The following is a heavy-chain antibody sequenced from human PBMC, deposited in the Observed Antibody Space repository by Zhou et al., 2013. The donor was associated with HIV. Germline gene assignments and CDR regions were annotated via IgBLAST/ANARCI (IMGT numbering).Heavy chain of an antibody. CDR3: ARDYVSVRFERYVGSDRVKPFGYLTRSGSPTGNPGRFDP. CDR2: IIPIFGTA. J-gene: IGHJ5*02. V-gene: IGHV1-69*05. D-gene: IGHD3-10*01. Sequence: QVQLVQSGAEVKKPGSSVKVSCKASGGTFSSYAISWVRQAPGQGLEWMGGIIPIFGTANYAQKFQGRVTITTDESTSTAYMELSSLRSEDTAVYYCARDYVSVRFERYVGSDRVKPFGYLTRSGSPTGNPGRFDP. CDR1: GGTFSSYA.